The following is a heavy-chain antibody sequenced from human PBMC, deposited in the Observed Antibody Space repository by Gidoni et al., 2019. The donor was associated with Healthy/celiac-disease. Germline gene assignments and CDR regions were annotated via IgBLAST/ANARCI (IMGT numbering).Heavy chain of an antibody. V-gene: IGHV4-4*02. J-gene: IGHJ6*02. CDR3: AREKGDGYYYYGMDV. CDR1: GCSISSSNW. CDR2: IYHSGST. D-gene: IGHD2-8*01. Sequence: QVQLQESGPGLVKPSGTLSLTCAVSGCSISSSNWWSGVRQPPGKGLELIGEIYHSGSTNYKPSLKSRVTRSVDKSKNQFSLKLSSVTAADTAVYYCAREKGDGYYYYGMDVWGQGTTVTVSS.